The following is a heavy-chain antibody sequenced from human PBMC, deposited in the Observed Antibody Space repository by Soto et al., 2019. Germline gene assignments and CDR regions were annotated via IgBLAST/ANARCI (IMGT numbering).Heavy chain of an antibody. V-gene: IGHV4-31*03. CDR1: GGSISSGGYY. CDR3: ARVRGLWFGELLFNPYYYYGMDV. Sequence: SETLSLTCTVSGGSISSGGYYWSWILQHPGKGLEWIVYIYYSGSTYYNPSLKSRVTISVDTSKNQFSLKLSSVTAADTAVYYCARVRGLWFGELLFNPYYYYGMDVWGQGTTVTVSS. CDR2: IYYSGST. J-gene: IGHJ6*02. D-gene: IGHD3-10*01.